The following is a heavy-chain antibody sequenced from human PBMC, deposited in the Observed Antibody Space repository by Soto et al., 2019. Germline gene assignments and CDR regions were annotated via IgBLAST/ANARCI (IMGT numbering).Heavy chain of an antibody. Sequence: QVPLVESGGGVVQPGRSLRLSCAASGFTFSSYAMHWVRQAPGKGLEWVAVISHDGSNKYYADSVKGRFTISRDNSKNTRYRQMNSLRAEDTAVYYCARDGPSGSFDYWGQGTLVTVSS. CDR2: ISHDGSNK. CDR1: GFTFSSYA. CDR3: ARDGPSGSFDY. D-gene: IGHD1-26*01. V-gene: IGHV3-30-3*01. J-gene: IGHJ4*02.